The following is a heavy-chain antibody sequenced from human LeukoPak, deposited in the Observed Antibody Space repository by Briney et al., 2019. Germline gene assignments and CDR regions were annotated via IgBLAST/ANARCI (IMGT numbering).Heavy chain of an antibody. CDR3: ARVGLVRSPDQFDY. V-gene: IGHV1-69*04. J-gene: IGHJ4*02. CDR1: GGTFSSYA. CDR2: IIPILGIA. Sequence: SVKVSCKASGGTFSSYAISRVRQAPGQGLEWMGRIIPILGIANYAQKFQGRVTITADKSTSTAYMELSSLRSEDTAVYYCARVGLVRSPDQFDYWGQGTLVTVSS. D-gene: IGHD3-10*01.